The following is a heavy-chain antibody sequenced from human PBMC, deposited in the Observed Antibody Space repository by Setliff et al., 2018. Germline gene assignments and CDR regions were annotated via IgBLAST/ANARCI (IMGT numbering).Heavy chain of an antibody. V-gene: IGHV1-8*03. CDR2: MNPNSGNT. CDR3: ARAHTYYDFWSGYYRHGMDV. CDR1: GYTFTSYD. D-gene: IGHD3-3*01. J-gene: IGHJ6*02. Sequence: ASVKVSCKASGYTFTSYDINWVRQATGQGLEWMGWMNPNSGNTGYAQKFQGRVTITRNTSISTAYMELSSLRSEDTAVYYCARAHTYYDFWSGYYRHGMDVWGQGTTVTVSS.